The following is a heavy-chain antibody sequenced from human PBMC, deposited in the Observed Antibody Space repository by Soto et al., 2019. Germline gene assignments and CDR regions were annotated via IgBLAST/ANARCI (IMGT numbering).Heavy chain of an antibody. CDR2: INHSGST. J-gene: IGHJ6*02. CDR1: GGSFSGYY. V-gene: IGHV4-34*01. D-gene: IGHD3-10*02. CDR3: ASVRGGYYYAMDV. Sequence: PSETLSLTCAVYGGSFSGYYWSWIRQPPGKGLEWIGEINHSGSTNYNPSLKSRVTISVDKSKNQFSLKLSSVTAADTAVYYCASVRGGYYYAMDVWGQGTTVTVSS.